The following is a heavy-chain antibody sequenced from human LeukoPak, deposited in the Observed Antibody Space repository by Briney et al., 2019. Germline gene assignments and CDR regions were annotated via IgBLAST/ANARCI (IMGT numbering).Heavy chain of an antibody. CDR1: GFTFSSYS. CDR3: ARDLGSSWYPNWFDP. CDR2: ISSSSSYI. J-gene: IGHJ5*02. D-gene: IGHD6-13*01. V-gene: IGHV3-21*01. Sequence: GGSLRFSCAASGFTFSSYSMNWVRQAPGKGLEWVSSISSSSSYIYYADSVKGRFTISRDNAKNSLYLQMNSLRAEDTAVYYCARDLGSSWYPNWFDPWGQGTLVTVSS.